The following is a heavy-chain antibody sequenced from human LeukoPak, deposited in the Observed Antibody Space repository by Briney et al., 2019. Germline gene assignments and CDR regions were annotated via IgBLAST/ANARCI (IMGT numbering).Heavy chain of an antibody. J-gene: IGHJ4*02. CDR1: GGSISSYY. Sequence: RSSETLSLTCTVSGGSISSYYWSWIRQPPGKGLEWIGYIYYSGSANYNPSLKSRVTVSVDTSKNQFSLKLSSVTAADTAVYYCARGAAYYYGSGSFQYWGQGTLVTVSS. CDR2: IYYSGSA. D-gene: IGHD3-10*01. V-gene: IGHV4-59*01. CDR3: ARGAAYYYGSGSFQY.